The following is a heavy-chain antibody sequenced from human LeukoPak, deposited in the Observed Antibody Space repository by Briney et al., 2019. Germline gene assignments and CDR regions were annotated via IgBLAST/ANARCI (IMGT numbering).Heavy chain of an antibody. CDR1: GGSISSYY. CDR3: ARDTYDSSGYYQAGFFDI. V-gene: IGHV4-59*01. J-gene: IGHJ3*02. Sequence: KTSETLSLTCTVSGGSISSYYWSWIRQPPGKGLEWIGYIYYSGSTNYNPSLKGRVTISVDTSKNQFSLKLSSVTAADTAVYYCARDTYDSSGYYQAGFFDIWGQGTMVTVSS. CDR2: IYYSGST. D-gene: IGHD3-22*01.